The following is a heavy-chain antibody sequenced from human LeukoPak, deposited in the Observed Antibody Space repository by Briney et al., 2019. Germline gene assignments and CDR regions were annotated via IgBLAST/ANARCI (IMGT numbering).Heavy chain of an antibody. Sequence: GGSLRLSCAASGFTLSEYYISWIRQAPGKGLEWVSDISSSGDIVSYADSVKGRFTISRDNAKDSLYLQMNSLRAEDTAVYYCARETVAGTFDYWSQGTLVTVSS. CDR2: ISSSGDIV. J-gene: IGHJ4*02. CDR1: GFTLSEYY. D-gene: IGHD6-19*01. V-gene: IGHV3-11*01. CDR3: ARETVAGTFDY.